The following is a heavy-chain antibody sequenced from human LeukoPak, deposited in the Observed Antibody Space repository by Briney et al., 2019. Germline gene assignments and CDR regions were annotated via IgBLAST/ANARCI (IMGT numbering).Heavy chain of an antibody. V-gene: IGHV3-30*02. Sequence: GGSLRLSCAASGFTFSSYGMHWVRQAPGKGLEWVAFIRYDGSSKYYADSVKGRFTISRDNSKNTLYLQMNSLRAEDTAVYYCAKGFPLSPGYWGQGTLVTVSS. CDR2: IRYDGSSK. J-gene: IGHJ4*02. D-gene: IGHD3-16*02. CDR3: AKGFPLSPGY. CDR1: GFTFSSYG.